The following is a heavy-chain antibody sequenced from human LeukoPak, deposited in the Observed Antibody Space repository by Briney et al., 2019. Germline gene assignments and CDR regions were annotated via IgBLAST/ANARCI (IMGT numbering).Heavy chain of an antibody. CDR1: GGSFSGYY. D-gene: IGHD1-26*01. CDR3: ATNRAGTYDRPFDI. V-gene: IGHV4-34*01. Sequence: SETLSLTCAVYGGSFSGYYWSWIRQPPGKGLEWIGEINHSGSTNYNPSLKSRVTISIDTSKNQFSLELSSVTATDTAVYFCATNRAGTYDRPFDIWGQGTMVTVSS. J-gene: IGHJ3*02. CDR2: INHSGST.